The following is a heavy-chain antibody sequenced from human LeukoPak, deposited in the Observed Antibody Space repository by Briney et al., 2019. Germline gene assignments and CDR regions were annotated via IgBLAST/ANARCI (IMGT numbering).Heavy chain of an antibody. Sequence: ASVKVSCKASGYTFTSYGISWVRQAPGQGLEWMGWISAYNGNTNYAQKLQGRVTMTTDTSTSTAYMGLRSLRSDDTAVYYCARASASGADTYYDFWSGYYTGIPLYYYYYYMDVWGKGTTVTVSS. CDR1: GYTFTSYG. V-gene: IGHV1-18*01. D-gene: IGHD3-3*01. CDR2: ISAYNGNT. CDR3: ARASASGADTYYDFWSGYYTGIPLYYYYYYMDV. J-gene: IGHJ6*03.